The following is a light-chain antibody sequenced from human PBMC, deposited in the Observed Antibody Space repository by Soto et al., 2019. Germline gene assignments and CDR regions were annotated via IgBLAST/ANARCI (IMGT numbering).Light chain of an antibody. J-gene: IGKJ2*01. Sequence: EFVLTQSPGTLSSSPGERATLSCRASQCVSSNYLAWYQQKPGQAPRLLIYGSSSRATGIPDRFSGGGSGTDFTLTISRLEPEDFAVYFCQQYGSSPPFTFGQGTKVDIK. CDR1: QCVSSNY. CDR3: QQYGSSPPFT. CDR2: GSS. V-gene: IGKV3-20*01.